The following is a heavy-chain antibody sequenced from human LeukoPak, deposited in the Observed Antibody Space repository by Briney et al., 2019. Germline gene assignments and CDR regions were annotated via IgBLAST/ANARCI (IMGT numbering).Heavy chain of an antibody. CDR2: INPNSGAT. D-gene: IGHD3-3*01. J-gene: IGHJ3*02. CDR3: ARPRVITTVSEALNI. V-gene: IGHV1-2*02. CDR1: GYTYTDYY. Sequence: ASVKVSCKASGYTYTDYYMHWVRQAPGQGLEWMAWINPNSGATNFAQKFQGRVTLTRDRSLSTAYMELSRLTSDDTAVYYCARPRVITTVSEALNIWGQGTLVSVFS.